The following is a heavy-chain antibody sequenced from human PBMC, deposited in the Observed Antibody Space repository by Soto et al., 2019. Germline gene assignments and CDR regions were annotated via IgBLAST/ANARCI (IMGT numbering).Heavy chain of an antibody. J-gene: IGHJ6*04. CDR2: ISSSGSTI. CDR1: GFTFSDYY. V-gene: IGHV3-11*01. CDR3: ARDKNPTILEWLLDV. D-gene: IGHD3-3*01. Sequence: GGSLRLSCAASGFTFSDYYMSWIRQAPGKGLEWVSYISSSGSTIYYADSVKGRFTISRDNAKNSLYLQMNSLRAEDTAVYYCARDKNPTILEWLLDVWGKGTTVTVSS.